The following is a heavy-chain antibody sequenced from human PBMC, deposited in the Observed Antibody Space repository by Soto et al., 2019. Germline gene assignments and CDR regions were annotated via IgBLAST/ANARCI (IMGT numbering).Heavy chain of an antibody. CDR2: IYYSGST. CDR1: GGSVSSGSYY. V-gene: IGHV4-61*01. J-gene: IGHJ6*04. Sequence: SETLSLTCTVSGGSVSSGSYYWSWIRQPPGKGLEWIGYIYYSGSTNYNPSLKSRVTISVDTSKNQLSLKLSSVTYADTAVYYCARANYGEKYGMDVWGKGSMVTASS. D-gene: IGHD3-10*01. CDR3: ARANYGEKYGMDV.